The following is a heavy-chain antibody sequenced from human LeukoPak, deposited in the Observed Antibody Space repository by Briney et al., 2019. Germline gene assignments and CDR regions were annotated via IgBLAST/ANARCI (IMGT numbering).Heavy chain of an antibody. CDR3: ARGLAVAALEYFQH. V-gene: IGHV1-69*01. D-gene: IGHD6-19*01. CDR1: GGTFSSYG. CDR2: IIPIFGTA. J-gene: IGHJ1*01. Sequence: SVKVSCKASGGTFSSYGISWVRQAPGQGLEWMGGIIPIFGTANYAQKFQGRVTITADESTSTAYMELSSLRSEDTAVYYCARGLAVAALEYFQHWGQGTLVTVSS.